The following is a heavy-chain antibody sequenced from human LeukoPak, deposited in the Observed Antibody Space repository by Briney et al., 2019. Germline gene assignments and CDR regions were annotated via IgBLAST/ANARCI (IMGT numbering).Heavy chain of an antibody. CDR2: ISYDGSNK. Sequence: GGSLRLSCAASGFTFSSYGMHWVRQAPGKGLEWVAVISYDGSNKYYADSVKGRFTISRDNSKNTLSLQMNSLRAEDTAVYYCAKDAYTSSWYRFDPWGQGTLVTVSS. CDR3: AKDAYTSSWYRFDP. V-gene: IGHV3-30*18. CDR1: GFTFSSYG. D-gene: IGHD6-13*01. J-gene: IGHJ5*02.